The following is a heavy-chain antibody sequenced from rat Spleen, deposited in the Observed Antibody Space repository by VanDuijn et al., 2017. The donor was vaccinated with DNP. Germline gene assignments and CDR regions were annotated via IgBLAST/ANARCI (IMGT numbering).Heavy chain of an antibody. CDR3: ARGLNYGGYIYSWYFDF. D-gene: IGHD1-11*01. CDR1: GYSITSNY. J-gene: IGHJ1*01. V-gene: IGHV3-1*01. Sequence: EVQLQESGPGLVKPSQSLSLTCSVTGYSITSNYWAWIRKFPGNKMEWMGYINYSGANAYNPSLRSRISITRDTSKNQFFLQLNSVTTEDTATYYCARGLNYGGYIYSWYFDFWGPGTLVTVSS. CDR2: INYSGAN.